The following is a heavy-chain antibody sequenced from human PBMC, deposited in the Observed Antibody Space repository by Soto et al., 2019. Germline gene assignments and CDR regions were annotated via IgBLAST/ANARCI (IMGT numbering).Heavy chain of an antibody. CDR2: IYTGGST. J-gene: IGHJ4*02. CDR3: ARDLPSYDSSGSIAVY. Sequence: GGSLRLSCAASGFTVSNNYMSWVRQAPGKGLDWVSVIYTGGSTYYADSVRGRFTISRDSSKNTLYLQMNSLRAEDTAMYYCARDLPSYDSSGSIAVYWGQGTLVTVSS. CDR1: GFTVSNNY. D-gene: IGHD3-22*01. V-gene: IGHV3-53*01.